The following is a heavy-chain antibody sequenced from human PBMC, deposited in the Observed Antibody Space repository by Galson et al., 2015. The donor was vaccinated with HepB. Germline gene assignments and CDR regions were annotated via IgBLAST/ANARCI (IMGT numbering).Heavy chain of an antibody. Sequence: SLRLSCAASGFSFTDFAMHWVRQAPGKGLEWVAIISYDGNNKYYADSVEGRFTTSRDNSKNTLYLQMNSLRVEDTAVYYCARGSTLRLGECPAGGCHSDHWGQGTLVTVSS. CDR2: ISYDGNNK. D-gene: IGHD3-16*01. CDR1: GFSFTDFA. V-gene: IGHV3-30-3*01. J-gene: IGHJ5*02. CDR3: ARGSTLRLGECPAGGCHSDH.